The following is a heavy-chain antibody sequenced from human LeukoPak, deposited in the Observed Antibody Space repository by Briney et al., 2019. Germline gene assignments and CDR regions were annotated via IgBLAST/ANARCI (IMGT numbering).Heavy chain of an antibody. D-gene: IGHD3-22*01. J-gene: IGHJ6*02. CDR2: INPNSGGT. Sequence: ASVKVSCEASGYTFTGYYMHWVRQAPGQGLEWMGWINPNSGGTNYAQKLQGRVTMTTDTSTSTAYMELRSLRSDDTAVYYCARDGSLDYDSSGYYYYYYGMDVWGQGTTVTVSS. CDR3: ARDGSLDYDSSGYYYYYYGMDV. CDR1: GYTFTGYY. V-gene: IGHV1-2*02.